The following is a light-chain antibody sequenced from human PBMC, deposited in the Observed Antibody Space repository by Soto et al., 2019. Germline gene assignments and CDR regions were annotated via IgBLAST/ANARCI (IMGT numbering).Light chain of an antibody. CDR3: QEYNSYSRT. CDR2: KTS. J-gene: IGKJ2*01. V-gene: IGKV1-5*03. Sequence: DIQMTQSPSTLSASIGDRVTITCRASQSISNWLAWYQQKPGKAPKLLISKTSDLESGVPSRFSGSGSGTAFTLTISSLQPDDFATYYCQEYNSYSRTFGQGTQLEIK. CDR1: QSISNW.